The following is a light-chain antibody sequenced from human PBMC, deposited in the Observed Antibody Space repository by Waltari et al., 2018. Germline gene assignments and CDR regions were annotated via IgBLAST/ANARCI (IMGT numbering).Light chain of an antibody. V-gene: IGLV1-51*02. CDR3: GTWDSSLAVWM. CDR1: SPNIGGND. Sequence: QSLLTQPPSLSAAPGQRVTIYCSGTSPNIGGNDVFWYQQFPGKAPRLLLYDDNRRPAGIPDRFSGSKSATSASLAISRLQTGDEADYYCGTWDSSLAVWMFGGGTRLTVL. CDR2: DDN. J-gene: IGLJ3*02.